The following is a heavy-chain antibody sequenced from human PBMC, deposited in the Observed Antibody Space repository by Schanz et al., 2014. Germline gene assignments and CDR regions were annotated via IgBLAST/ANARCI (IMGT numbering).Heavy chain of an antibody. Sequence: QVQLVQSGAEVKKPGSSVKVSCKASRSTFSSYTISWVRQARGQGLEWMGIINLSGGSTNNAQKFQGRVTITADKSTFTAYMDVSSLRYEDTALYYCARGTMPGTFDIWGQGTMVTVSS. J-gene: IGHJ3*02. CDR1: RSTFSSYT. CDR2: INLSGGST. D-gene: IGHD2-2*01. CDR3: ARGTMPGTFDI. V-gene: IGHV1-69*02.